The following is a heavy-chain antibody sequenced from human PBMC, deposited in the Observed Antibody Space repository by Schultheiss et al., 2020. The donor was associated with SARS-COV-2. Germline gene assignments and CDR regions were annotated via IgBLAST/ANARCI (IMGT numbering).Heavy chain of an antibody. CDR2: ISGSGGST. CDR1: GFTFSSYA. CDR3: AKEVNHYYYFAMDV. V-gene: IGHV3-23*01. J-gene: IGHJ6*02. Sequence: GGSLRLSCAASGFTFSSYAMSWVRQAPGKGLEWVSAISGSGGSTYYADSVKGRFTFSSDNSKNTLYLQMNSLRVEDTAIYYCAKEVNHYYYFAMDVWGQGTTVPVSS.